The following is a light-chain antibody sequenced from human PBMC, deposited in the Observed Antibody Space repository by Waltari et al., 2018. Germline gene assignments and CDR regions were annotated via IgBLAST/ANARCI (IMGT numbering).Light chain of an antibody. Sequence: EIVLRQSPATLSLSPGERATFSCRASQSVSSSLAWYQHKPGQAPRLLIYDASNRATGFPARFRGSGSGTNFTLTISTLEPEDFAVYYCQQRSTWPITFGPGTRLEI. CDR1: QSVSSS. V-gene: IGKV3-11*01. J-gene: IGKJ5*01. CDR2: DAS. CDR3: QQRSTWPIT.